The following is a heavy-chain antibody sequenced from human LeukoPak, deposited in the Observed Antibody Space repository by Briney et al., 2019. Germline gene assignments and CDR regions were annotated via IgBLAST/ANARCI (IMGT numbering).Heavy chain of an antibody. V-gene: IGHV1-2*06. D-gene: IGHD6-13*01. CDR3: ARGIAAAGTVDGAFDI. CDR1: GYTFTGYY. Sequence: GASVKVSCKASGYTFTGYYMHWVRQAPGQGLEWMGRINPNSGGTNYAQKFQGRVTMTRDTSISTAYMELSRLRSDDMAVYYCARGIAAAGTVDGAFDIWGQGTMVTVSS. CDR2: INPNSGGT. J-gene: IGHJ3*02.